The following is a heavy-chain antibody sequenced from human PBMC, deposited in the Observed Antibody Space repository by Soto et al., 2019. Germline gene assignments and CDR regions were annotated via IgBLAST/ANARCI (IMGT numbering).Heavy chain of an antibody. V-gene: IGHV3-9*01. Sequence: EVQLVESGGGLVQPGRSLRLSCAASGFTFDDYDMHWVRHAPGQGLEWVSGISWNSGHIAYVDSVRGRFSIYRDNTKNVLYLQISSLIPENSALKYCLAVFVTRDLWLLGICGLGTIVAVSS. CDR2: ISWNSGHI. D-gene: IGHD3-16*01. CDR1: GFTFDDYD. J-gene: IGHJ3*02. CDR3: LAVFVTRDLWLLGI.